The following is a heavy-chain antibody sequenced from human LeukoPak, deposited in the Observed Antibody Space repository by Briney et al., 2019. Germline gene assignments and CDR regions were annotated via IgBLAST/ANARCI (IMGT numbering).Heavy chain of an antibody. J-gene: IGHJ4*02. CDR1: GFTFSSYA. V-gene: IGHV3-30-3*01. CDR2: ISYDGSNK. D-gene: IGHD5-24*01. Sequence: PGRSPRLSCAASGFTFSSYAMHWVRQAPGKGLEWVAVISYDGSNKYYADSVKGRFTISRDNSKNTLYLQMNSLRAEDTAVYYCAPSRDGYTMWDYWGQGTLVTVSS. CDR3: APSRDGYTMWDY.